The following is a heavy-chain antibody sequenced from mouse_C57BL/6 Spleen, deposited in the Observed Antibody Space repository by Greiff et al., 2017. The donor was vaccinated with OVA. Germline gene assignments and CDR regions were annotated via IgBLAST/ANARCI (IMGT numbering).Heavy chain of an antibody. D-gene: IGHD1-1*01. V-gene: IGHV1-76*01. CDR1: GYTFTDYY. J-gene: IGHJ3*01. CDR2: IYPGSGNT. Sequence: QVQLQQSGAELVRPGASVKLSCKASGYTFTDYYINWVKQRPGQGLEWIARIYPGSGNTYYNEKFKGKATLTAEKSSSTAYMQLSSLTSEDSAVYFCARGDYYGSSVAWFAYWGQGTLVTVSA. CDR3: ARGDYYGSSVAWFAY.